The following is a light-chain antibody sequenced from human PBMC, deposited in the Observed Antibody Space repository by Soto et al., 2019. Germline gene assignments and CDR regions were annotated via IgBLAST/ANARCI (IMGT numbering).Light chain of an antibody. CDR2: KAS. J-gene: IGKJ4*01. CDR3: QQYNSYSPDT. Sequence: DIQMTQSPSTLSASVGDRVTITCRASQSISSWLAWYQQKPGKAPKLLIYKASSLESGVPSRFSGGGSGTEFTLTISSLQPDDFATYYCQQYNSYSPDTFGGGTKVEIK. CDR1: QSISSW. V-gene: IGKV1-5*03.